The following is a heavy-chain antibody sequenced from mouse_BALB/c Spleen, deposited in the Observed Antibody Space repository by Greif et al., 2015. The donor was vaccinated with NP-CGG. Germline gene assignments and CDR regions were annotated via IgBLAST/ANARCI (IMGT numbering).Heavy chain of an antibody. Sequence: EVQLQQSGGGLVKPGGSLKLSCAASGFTFSDYYMYWVRQTPEKRLEWVATISDGGSYTYYPDSVKGRFTISRDNAKNNLYLQMSSLKSEDTAMYYCARAYDYGAMDYWGQGTSVTVSS. D-gene: IGHD6-5*01. V-gene: IGHV5-4*02. CDR3: ARAYDYGAMDY. CDR1: GFTFSDYY. J-gene: IGHJ4*01. CDR2: ISDGGSYT.